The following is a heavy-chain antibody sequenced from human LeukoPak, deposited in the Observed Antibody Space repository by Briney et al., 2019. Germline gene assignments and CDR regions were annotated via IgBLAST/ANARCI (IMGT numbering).Heavy chain of an antibody. V-gene: IGHV6-1*01. CDR1: GDSVSSNSVA. CDR3: ARDLYYCDYGTYEDF. Sequence: SQTLSLTCAISGDSVSSNSVAWNWVRQSPSRGLEWLGRTYYRSRWYNDYAVSVKSRITINPDTSKNQFSLQLNSVTPEDTAVYYCARDLYYCDYGTYEDFWGQGTLVTVSS. CDR2: TYYRSRWYN. J-gene: IGHJ4*02. D-gene: IGHD4-17*01.